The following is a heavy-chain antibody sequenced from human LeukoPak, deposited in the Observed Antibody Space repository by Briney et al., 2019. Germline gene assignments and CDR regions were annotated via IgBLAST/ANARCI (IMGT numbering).Heavy chain of an antibody. CDR2: ISPNSGGT. Sequence: VASVKVSCKTSGYTFTDYYIYWVRQAPGQGLEWMGWISPNSGGTKYAQKFQGRVTMTRDTSISTAYMELNRLRSDDTAVYYCAREGNNNWSDYWGQGTLVTVSS. CDR3: AREGNNNWSDY. CDR1: GYTFTDYY. V-gene: IGHV1-2*02. J-gene: IGHJ4*02. D-gene: IGHD1-1*01.